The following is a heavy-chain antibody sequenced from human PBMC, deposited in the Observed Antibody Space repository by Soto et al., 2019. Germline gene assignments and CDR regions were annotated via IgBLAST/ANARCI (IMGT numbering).Heavy chain of an antibody. J-gene: IGHJ6*02. D-gene: IGHD2-2*01. CDR3: ARLGGYCSGTTTSCYGFYGMDV. Sequence: QLQLQESGPGLVKPSETLSLTCTVSGGSISSGPYSWGWIRQPPGEGLEWIGTSHYHENTYYNPSLVSSVTLSVDTSKNQFSLRVTSVTGADTAVYYCARLGGYCSGTTTSCYGFYGMDVWCQGTTVTGSS. CDR1: GGSISSGPYS. V-gene: IGHV4-39*01. CDR2: SHYHENT.